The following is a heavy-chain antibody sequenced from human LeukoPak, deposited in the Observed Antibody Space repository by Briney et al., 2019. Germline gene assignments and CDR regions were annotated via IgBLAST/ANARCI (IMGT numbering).Heavy chain of an antibody. CDR3: ARRMSAYSGSYPFDY. D-gene: IGHD1-26*01. V-gene: IGHV3-21*01. J-gene: IGHJ4*02. CDR2: ISSSSYI. CDR1: GFTFSSYS. Sequence: GGPLRLSCAASGFTFSSYSMNWVRQAPGKGLEWVSSISSSSYIYYADSVKGRFTISRDNAKNSLYLQMNSLRAEDTAVYYCARRMSAYSGSYPFDYWGQGTLVTVSS.